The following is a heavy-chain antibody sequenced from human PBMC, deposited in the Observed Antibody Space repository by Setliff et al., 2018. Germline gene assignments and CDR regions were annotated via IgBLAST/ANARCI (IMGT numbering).Heavy chain of an antibody. V-gene: IGHV4-38-2*01. D-gene: IGHD2-8*02. CDR1: DFPVSGVYY. Sequence: PSETLSLTCAVFDFPVSGVYYWGWIRQPPGKGLEWIANVYYRGSTHYNPSLESRVTMSFDTSKNQFSLKLSSVTAADTAVYYRARTSTGRYFDVWGRGTLVTVSS. CDR2: VYYRGST. J-gene: IGHJ2*01. CDR3: ARTSTGRYFDV.